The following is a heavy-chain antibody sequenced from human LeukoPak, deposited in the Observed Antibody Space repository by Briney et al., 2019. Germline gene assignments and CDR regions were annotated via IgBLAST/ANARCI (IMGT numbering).Heavy chain of an antibody. J-gene: IGHJ4*02. V-gene: IGHV3-48*03. Sequence: GGSLRLSCAASGFTSSSYEMNWVRQAPGQGLEWVSYISSSGSPVYYADSVKGRFTISRDNAKNSLYLQMNSLRAEDAAIYYCARKYGRSWSAFDYWGQGTLVTVSS. CDR1: GFTSSSYE. D-gene: IGHD6-13*01. CDR3: ARKYGRSWSAFDY. CDR2: ISSSGSPV.